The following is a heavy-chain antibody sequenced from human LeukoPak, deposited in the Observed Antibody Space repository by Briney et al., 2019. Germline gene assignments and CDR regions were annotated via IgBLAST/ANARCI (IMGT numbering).Heavy chain of an antibody. Sequence: ASVKVSFKASGYTFTSYYMHWVRQAPGQGLEWMGIINPSGGSTSYAQKFQGRVTMTRDTSTSTVYMELSSLRSEDTAVYYCARDPSEGGLLDVWGQGTTVTVSS. D-gene: IGHD1-26*01. J-gene: IGHJ6*02. CDR3: ARDPSEGGLLDV. CDR1: GYTFTSYY. V-gene: IGHV1-46*01. CDR2: INPSGGST.